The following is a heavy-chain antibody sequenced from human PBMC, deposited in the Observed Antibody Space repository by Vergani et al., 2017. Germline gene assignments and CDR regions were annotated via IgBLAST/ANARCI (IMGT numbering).Heavy chain of an antibody. V-gene: IGHV1-69*15. D-gene: IGHD3-22*01. CDR2: IIPILGTT. J-gene: IGHJ4*02. CDR1: GGTFSSNS. CDR3: ARSSGYYSYYFDF. Sequence: QGQLAQSGAEGKKPGSSVKVSCKASGGTFSSNSISWVRQAPGQGLEWMGKIIPILGTTSYAQKFQGRVTFLADESTSTAYMELSSLRSEYTAVYYCARSSGYYSYYFDFWGQGTLVTVSS.